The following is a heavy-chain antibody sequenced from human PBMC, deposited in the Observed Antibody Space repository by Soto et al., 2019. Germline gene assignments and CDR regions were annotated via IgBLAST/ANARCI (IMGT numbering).Heavy chain of an antibody. Sequence: PGGSLRLSCAASGFTFSSYGMHWVRQAPGKGLEWVAVISYDGSNKYYADSVKGRFIISRDNSKNTLYLQMNSLRPEDTAVYYCAKDVREVNRFIDYWGQGTLVTVSS. CDR1: GFTFSSYG. V-gene: IGHV3-30*18. CDR2: ISYDGSNK. CDR3: AKDVREVNRFIDY. J-gene: IGHJ4*02. D-gene: IGHD3-10*01.